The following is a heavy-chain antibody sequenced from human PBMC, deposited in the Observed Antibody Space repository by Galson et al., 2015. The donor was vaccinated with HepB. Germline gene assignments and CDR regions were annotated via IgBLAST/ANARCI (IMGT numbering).Heavy chain of an antibody. Sequence: QSGAEVKKPGESLKISCKASGYTFTSYAMHWVRQAPGQRLEWMGWINAGNGNTKYSQKFQGRVTITRDTSASTAYMELSSLRSEDTAVYYCARDIRFREFPRGYSGYELTDWGQGTLVTVSS. CDR2: INAGNGNT. J-gene: IGHJ4*02. V-gene: IGHV1-3*01. CDR3: ARDIRFREFPRGYSGYELTD. D-gene: IGHD5-12*01. CDR1: GYTFTSYA.